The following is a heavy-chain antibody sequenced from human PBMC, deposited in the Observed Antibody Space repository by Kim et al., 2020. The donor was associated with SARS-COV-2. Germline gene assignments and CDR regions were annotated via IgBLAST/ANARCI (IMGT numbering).Heavy chain of an antibody. CDR1: GFTVSSNY. J-gene: IGHJ4*02. CDR3: AGEGYSSEFDY. D-gene: IGHD3-16*02. Sequence: GGSLRLSCAASGFTVSSNYMSWVRQAPGKGLEWVSVIYSGGSTYYAESVKGRFTISRHNSKNTPYLQLNSLRAGDTAVDYCAGEGYSSEFDYWGQGTLVTVSS. CDR2: IYSGGST. V-gene: IGHV3-53*04.